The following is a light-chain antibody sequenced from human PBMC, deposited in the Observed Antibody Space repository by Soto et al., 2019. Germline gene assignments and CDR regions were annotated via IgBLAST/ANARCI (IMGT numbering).Light chain of an antibody. CDR2: GAS. V-gene: IGKV3-15*01. CDR3: QQYNNWRT. CDR1: QSVSSN. Sequence: EIVMTQSPATLSASPGERATLSCRASQSVSSNLAWYQQKPGQAPRLLIYGASTRATGIPARVSVSGSGTEFTHTISSLQSEDCAVYYCQQYNNWRTFGQGFKVEIK. J-gene: IGKJ1*01.